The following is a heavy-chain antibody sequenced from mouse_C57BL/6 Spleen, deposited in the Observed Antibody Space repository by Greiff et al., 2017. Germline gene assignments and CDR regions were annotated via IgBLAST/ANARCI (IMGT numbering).Heavy chain of an antibody. V-gene: IGHV1-52*01. D-gene: IGHD1-1*01. CDR2: IDPSDSET. CDR3: ARWGYGSSLHWYFDV. CDR1: GYTFTSYW. Sequence: QVQLQQSGAELVRPGSSVKLSCKASGYTFTSYWMHWVKQRPIQGLEWIGNIDPSDSETHYNQKFKDKATLTVDKSSSTAYMQLSSLTSEDSAVYYCARWGYGSSLHWYFDVWGTGTTVTVSS. J-gene: IGHJ1*03.